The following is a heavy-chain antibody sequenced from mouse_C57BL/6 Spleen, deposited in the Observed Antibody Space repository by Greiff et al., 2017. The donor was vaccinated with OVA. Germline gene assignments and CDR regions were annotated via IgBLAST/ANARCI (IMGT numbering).Heavy chain of an antibody. CDR3: ARSGGLDFDY. V-gene: IGHV1-20*01. CDR2: INPYNGDT. J-gene: IGHJ2*01. CDR1: GYSFTGYF. Sequence: EVQLVESGPELVKPGDSVKISCKASGYSFTGYFMNWVMQSHGKSLEWIGRINPYNGDTFYNQKFKGKATLTVDKSSSTAHMELRSLTSEDSAVYYCARSGGLDFDYWGQGTTLTVSS. D-gene: IGHD3-1*01.